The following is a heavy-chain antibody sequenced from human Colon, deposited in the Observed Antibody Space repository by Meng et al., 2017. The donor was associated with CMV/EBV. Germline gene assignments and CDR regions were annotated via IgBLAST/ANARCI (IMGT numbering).Heavy chain of an antibody. D-gene: IGHD2-2*01. J-gene: IGHJ1*01. CDR1: GYTFITYF. V-gene: IGHV1-46*01. Sequence: ASVKVSCKASGYTFITYFMHWVRQAPGQGLEWMGMINPSGGGTTYAQKFRGRVTLTRDTSTGTLYMELSSLRLEDTATYYCARSHTSSQRYFQHWGQGTLVTVSS. CDR2: INPSGGGT. CDR3: ARSHTSSQRYFQH.